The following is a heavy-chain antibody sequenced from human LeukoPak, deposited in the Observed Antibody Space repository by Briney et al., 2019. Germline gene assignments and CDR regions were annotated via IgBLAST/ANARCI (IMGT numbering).Heavy chain of an antibody. J-gene: IGHJ3*02. CDR1: GGSFSSSSYY. CDR3: ARPFRTGYSYAAGAFDI. V-gene: IGHV4-39*01. CDR2: IYYSGST. D-gene: IGHD5-18*01. Sequence: SETLSLTCTVSGGSFSSSSYYWGWIRQPPGKGLEWIGSIYYSGSTYYNPSLKSRVTISVDTSKNQFSLKLSSVTAADTAVYYCARPFRTGYSYAAGAFDIWGQGTMVTVSS.